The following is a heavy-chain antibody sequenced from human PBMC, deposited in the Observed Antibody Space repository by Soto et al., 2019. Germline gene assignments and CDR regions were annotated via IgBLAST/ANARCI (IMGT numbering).Heavy chain of an antibody. CDR3: ARVVAATPYYYYGMDV. J-gene: IGHJ6*02. CDR2: TYYRSKWYN. Sequence: SQTLSLTCAISGDSVSSNSAAWNWIRQSPSRGLEWLGRTYYRSKWYNDYAVSVKSRITINPDTSKNQFSLQLNSVTPEDTAVYYCARVVAATPYYYYGMDVWGQGTTVTVSS. CDR1: GDSVSSNSAA. V-gene: IGHV6-1*01. D-gene: IGHD2-15*01.